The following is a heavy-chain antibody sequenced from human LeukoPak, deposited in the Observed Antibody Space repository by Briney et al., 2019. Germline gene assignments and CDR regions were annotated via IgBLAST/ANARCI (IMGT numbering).Heavy chain of an antibody. Sequence: GGSLRLSCVGSGFTFSNYWVHWVRQVPGEGLVRVSRTNVEGSRTDYADSVRGRFTISRDNVKNTLYLQMNSLTAEDTAVYYCVRSMSGRNDLWGQGTLVTVSS. CDR2: TNVEGSRT. V-gene: IGHV3-74*01. D-gene: IGHD3-3*01. J-gene: IGHJ5*02. CDR3: VRSMSGRNDL. CDR1: GFTFSNYW.